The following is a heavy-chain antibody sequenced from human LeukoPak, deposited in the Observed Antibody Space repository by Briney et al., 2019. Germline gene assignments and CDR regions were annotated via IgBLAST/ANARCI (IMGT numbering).Heavy chain of an antibody. V-gene: IGHV4-30-4*02. D-gene: IGHD3-3*01. CDR1: GGSISSGDYY. CDR3: ARDPITIFGVAPGAFDI. J-gene: IGHJ3*02. CDR2: IYYSGST. Sequence: PSETLSLTCTVSGGSISSGDYYWSWIRQPPGKGLEWIGYIYYSGSTYYNPSLKSRVTISVDTSKNQFSLKLSSVTAADTAVYYCARDPITIFGVAPGAFDIWGQGTMVTVSS.